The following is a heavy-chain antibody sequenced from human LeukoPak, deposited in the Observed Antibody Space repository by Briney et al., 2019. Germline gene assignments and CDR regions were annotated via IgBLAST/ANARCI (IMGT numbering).Heavy chain of an antibody. CDR2: IIPIFGTA. CDR3: ARARRDGYPNDY. Sequence: GASVKVSCKASGGTFSSYAVSWVRQAPGQGLEWMGGIIPIFGTANYAQKFQGRVTITTDESTSTAYMELSSLRSEDTAVYYCARARRDGYPNDYWGQGTLVTVSS. J-gene: IGHJ4*02. V-gene: IGHV1-69*05. CDR1: GGTFSSYA. D-gene: IGHD5-24*01.